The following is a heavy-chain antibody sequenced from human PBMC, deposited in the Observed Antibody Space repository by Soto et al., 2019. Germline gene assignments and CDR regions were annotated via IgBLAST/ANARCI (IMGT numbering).Heavy chain of an antibody. D-gene: IGHD3-16*02. CDR2: IYYSGST. V-gene: IGHV4-59*01. J-gene: IGHJ4*02. CDR1: GGSISSYY. Sequence: SETLSLTCTVSGGSISSYYWSWIRQPPGKGLEWIGYIYYSGSTNYNPSLKSRVTISVDTSKNQFSLKLSSVTAADTAVYYCARGTSTYYDYIWGSYPLFSFDYSGQATLVTVSS. CDR3: ARGTSTYYDYIWGSYPLFSFDY.